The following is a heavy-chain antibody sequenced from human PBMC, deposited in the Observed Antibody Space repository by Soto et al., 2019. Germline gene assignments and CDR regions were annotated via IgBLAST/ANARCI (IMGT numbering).Heavy chain of an antibody. CDR2: IYWDDDK. V-gene: IGHV2-5*02. J-gene: IGHJ5*02. Sequence: QITLKESGPTLVKPTQTLTLTCTFSGFSLSTSGVGVGWIRQPPGKALEWLALIYWDDDKRYSPSLKSRLTITKDTSKNQGVLTMTNMDPVDTATYYCAHSEGRSGSYFPALYQENWFDPWGQGTLVTVSS. CDR1: GFSLSTSGVG. D-gene: IGHD3-10*01. CDR3: AHSEGRSGSYFPALYQENWFDP.